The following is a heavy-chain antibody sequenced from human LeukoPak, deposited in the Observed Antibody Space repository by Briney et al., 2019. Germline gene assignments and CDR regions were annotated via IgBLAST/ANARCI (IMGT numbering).Heavy chain of an antibody. CDR1: AASISSYY. CDR3: ARHREATTVTNFDY. CDR2: IYTSGST. Sequence: SETLSLTCTVSAASISSYYWSWIRHPAGKGLEWIGRIYTSGSTNYNPSLKSRVAMSVDTSENQFSLRLSSVTAADTAVYYCARHREATTVTNFDYWGQGTLVTVSS. J-gene: IGHJ4*02. D-gene: IGHD4-17*01. V-gene: IGHV4-4*07.